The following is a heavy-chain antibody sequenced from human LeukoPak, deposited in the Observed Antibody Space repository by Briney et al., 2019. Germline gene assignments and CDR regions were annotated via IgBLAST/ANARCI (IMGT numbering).Heavy chain of an antibody. D-gene: IGHD2-2*01. Sequence: GGSLRLSCAASGFTFSTYAMSWVRQAPGKGLEWVSAISGRGDNTYYADSVTGRFTISRDNSKNTLYLQMNSLRAEDTAVYYCAKDGDFGDCSSTSCLSGGMDVWGQGTTVTVSS. CDR1: GFTFSTYA. CDR2: ISGRGDNT. CDR3: AKDGDFGDCSSTSCLSGGMDV. V-gene: IGHV3-23*01. J-gene: IGHJ6*02.